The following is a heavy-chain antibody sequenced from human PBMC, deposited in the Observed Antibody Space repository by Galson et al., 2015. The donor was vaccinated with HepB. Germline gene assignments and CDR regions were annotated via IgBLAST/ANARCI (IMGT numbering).Heavy chain of an antibody. Sequence: SLRLSCAASGFTSSSNGMHWVRQAPGKGLEWVAPIWYDGSNKYYADSVKGRFTISGDNAENTLFLQMNSLRAEDTAVYYCAREDSSIALAAIDYWGQGILVSVSS. D-gene: IGHD6-13*01. J-gene: IGHJ4*02. V-gene: IGHV3-33*01. CDR1: GFTSSSNG. CDR2: IWYDGSNK. CDR3: AREDSSIALAAIDY.